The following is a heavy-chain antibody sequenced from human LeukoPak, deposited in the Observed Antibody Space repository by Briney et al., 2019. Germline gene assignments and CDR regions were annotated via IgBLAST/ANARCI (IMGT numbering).Heavy chain of an antibody. CDR3: ARGRGHYDILTGYYFLPDGMDV. CDR2: MNSNSGNT. V-gene: IGHV1-8*01. CDR1: GYTFTSYD. D-gene: IGHD3-9*01. Sequence: ASVKVSCKASGYTFTSYDINWVRQATGQGLEWMGWMNSNSGNTGYAQKFQGRVTMTRNTSISTAYMELSSLRSEDTAVYYCARGRGHYDILTGYYFLPDGMDVWGQGTTVTVSS. J-gene: IGHJ6*02.